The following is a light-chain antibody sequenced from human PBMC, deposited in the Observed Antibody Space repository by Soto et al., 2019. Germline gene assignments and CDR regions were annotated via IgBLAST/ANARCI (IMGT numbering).Light chain of an antibody. V-gene: IGKV1-5*01. CDR1: QSISTW. CDR3: QQYNSYWT. CDR2: DAS. Sequence: DIQMTQSPSTLSASVGDRVTITCRASQSISTWLAWYQQKPGKAPKLLIYDASSLESGVPSRFGGGGSGTEFTLTISSLQPDDFAIYYCQQYNSYWTFGQGTKVDIK. J-gene: IGKJ1*01.